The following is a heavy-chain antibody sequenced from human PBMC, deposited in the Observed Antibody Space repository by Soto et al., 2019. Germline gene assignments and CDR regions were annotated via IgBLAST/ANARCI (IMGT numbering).Heavy chain of an antibody. CDR3: ATLYSYGPFDY. CDR1: GGSISSSSYY. Sequence: SETLSLTCTVSGGSISSSSYYWGWIRQPPGKGLEWIGSIYYSGSTYYNPSLKSRVTISVDTSKNQFSLKLSSVTAADTAVYYCATLYSYGPFDYWGQGTLVTVSS. CDR2: IYYSGST. D-gene: IGHD5-18*01. J-gene: IGHJ4*02. V-gene: IGHV4-39*07.